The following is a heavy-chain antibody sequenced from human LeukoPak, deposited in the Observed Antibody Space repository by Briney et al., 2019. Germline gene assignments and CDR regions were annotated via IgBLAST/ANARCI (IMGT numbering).Heavy chain of an antibody. J-gene: IGHJ4*02. Sequence: ASVKVSCKASGYTFTGYYMHWVRQAPGQGLEWMGWINPNSGGTNYAQKFQGRVTMTRDTSISTAYMELSRLRSDDTAVYYCARVGIAARPPFDYWGQGTLVTVSS. D-gene: IGHD6-6*01. CDR1: GYTFTGYY. CDR2: INPNSGGT. CDR3: ARVGIAARPPFDY. V-gene: IGHV1-2*02.